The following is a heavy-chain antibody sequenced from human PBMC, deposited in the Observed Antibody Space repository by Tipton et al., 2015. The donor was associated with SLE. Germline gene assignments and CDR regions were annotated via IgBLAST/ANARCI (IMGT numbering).Heavy chain of an antibody. CDR3: ARDLPSSSWHREIDY. Sequence: SLRLSCAASGFTFSSYSMNWVRQAPGKGLEWVSYISSSSSTIYYADSVKGRFTISRDNAKNSLYLQMNSLRAEDTAVYYCARDLPSSSWHREIDYWGQGTLVTVSS. J-gene: IGHJ4*02. CDR1: GFTFSSYS. V-gene: IGHV3-48*01. CDR2: ISSSSSTI. D-gene: IGHD6-13*01.